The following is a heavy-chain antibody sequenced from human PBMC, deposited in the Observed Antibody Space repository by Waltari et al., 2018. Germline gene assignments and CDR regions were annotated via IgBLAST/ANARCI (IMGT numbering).Heavy chain of an antibody. Sequence: EVPLLESGGGLVQPGGSLRLSCAASGFTFSSYAMSWVRQAPGKGLEWVSVIYSGGSTYYADSVKGRFTISRDNSKNTLYLQMNSLRAEDTAVYYCAKDQAGWGSGSFDYWGQGTLVTVSS. V-gene: IGHV3-23*03. CDR1: GFTFSSYA. CDR3: AKDQAGWGSGSFDY. CDR2: IYSGGST. D-gene: IGHD3-10*01. J-gene: IGHJ4*02.